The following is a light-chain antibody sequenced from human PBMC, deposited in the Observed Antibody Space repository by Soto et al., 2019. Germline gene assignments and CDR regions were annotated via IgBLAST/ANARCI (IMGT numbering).Light chain of an antibody. Sequence: EIVLTQSPGTLSLSPGERATLSCRASQGVNSNFLIWYQHKPGQAPRLLIYATSTRATGIPNRFSGSGSGTDFTLTISRLEPEDFAVYYCQQHDDSRPITFGQGTRLEIK. V-gene: IGKV3-20*01. CDR1: QGVNSNF. CDR3: QQHDDSRPIT. J-gene: IGKJ5*01. CDR2: ATS.